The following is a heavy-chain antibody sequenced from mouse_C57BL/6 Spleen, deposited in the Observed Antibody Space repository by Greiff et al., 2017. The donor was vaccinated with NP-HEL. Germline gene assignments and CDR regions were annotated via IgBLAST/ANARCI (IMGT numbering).Heavy chain of an antibody. Sequence: QVQLKQPGAELVKPGASVKMSCKASGYTFTSYWITWVKQRPGQGLEWIGDIYPGSGSTNYNEKFKSKATLTVDTSSSTAYMQLSSLTSEDSAVYYCARRFTTVVAYYAMDYWGQGTSVTVSS. CDR3: ARRFTTVVAYYAMDY. J-gene: IGHJ4*01. CDR1: GYTFTSYW. D-gene: IGHD1-1*01. V-gene: IGHV1-55*01. CDR2: IYPGSGST.